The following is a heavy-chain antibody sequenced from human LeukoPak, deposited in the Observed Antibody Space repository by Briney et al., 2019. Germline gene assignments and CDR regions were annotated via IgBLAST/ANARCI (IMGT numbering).Heavy chain of an antibody. V-gene: IGHV1-18*01. CDR2: ISVQNGNI. CDR1: GYNYATSG. J-gene: IGHJ4*02. CDR3: ARDSGSYWNYLDY. Sequence: GASVKVSCKTSGYNYATSGISWVRQAPGQGLEWMGWISVQNGNIKYAQKFQGRVNLTTDTSTTSAYMELRSLTSDDTAVYYCARDSGSYWNYLDYWGRGTLVTVSS. D-gene: IGHD1-26*01.